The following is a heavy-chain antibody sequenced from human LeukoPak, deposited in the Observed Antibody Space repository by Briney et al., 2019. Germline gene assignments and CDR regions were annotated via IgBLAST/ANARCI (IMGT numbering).Heavy chain of an antibody. J-gene: IGHJ4*02. CDR2: MNPNSGNT. Sequence: GASGKVSCKAAGYTFTSYGIKWVRQATGEGREWMGWMNPNSGNTGYAQKFQGRVTMTRNTSIRTAYMELSSLRSEATAVYYCARTYGSGSYYTVIPFDYWGQGTLVTVSS. V-gene: IGHV1-8*01. CDR3: ARTYGSGSYYTVIPFDY. CDR1: GYTFTSYG. D-gene: IGHD3-10*01.